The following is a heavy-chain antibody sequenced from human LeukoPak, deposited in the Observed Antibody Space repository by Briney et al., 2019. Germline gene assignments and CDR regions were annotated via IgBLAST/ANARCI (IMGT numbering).Heavy chain of an antibody. CDR3: ARDGTYYYGSGSYFRSYYYYYMDV. D-gene: IGHD3-10*01. CDR1: GYTFTGYY. Sequence: ASVKVSCKASGYTFTGYYMHWVRQAPGQGLEWMGWINPNSGGTNYARKFQGRVTMTRDTSISTAYMELSRLRSDDTAVYYCARDGTYYYGSGSYFRSYYYYYMDVWGKGTTVTVSS. CDR2: INPNSGGT. V-gene: IGHV1-2*02. J-gene: IGHJ6*03.